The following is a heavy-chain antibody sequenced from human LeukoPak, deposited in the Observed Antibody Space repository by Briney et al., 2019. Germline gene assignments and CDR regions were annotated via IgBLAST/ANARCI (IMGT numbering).Heavy chain of an antibody. CDR2: INHSGST. CDR1: GGSFSGYY. Sequence: PSETLSLTCAVYGGSFSGYYWSWIRQPPGKGLEWIGEINHSGSTNCNPSLKSRVTISVDTSKNQFSLKLSSVTAADTAVYYCARGYSSSFFDYWGQGTLVTVSS. D-gene: IGHD6-6*01. V-gene: IGHV4-34*01. CDR3: ARGYSSSFFDY. J-gene: IGHJ4*02.